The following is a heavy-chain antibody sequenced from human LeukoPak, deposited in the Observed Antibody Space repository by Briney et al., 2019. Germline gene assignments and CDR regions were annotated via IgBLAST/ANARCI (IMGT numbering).Heavy chain of an antibody. CDR3: D. CDR2: VSYDGSNK. Sequence: GGSLRLSCAPSVFTFSSFGMHWVRQAPAKGLEWVAVVSYDGSNKYYADSVKGRFAISRDNSKNTLYLQMTGLRAEDTAVYYDDWGQGTLVTVSS. V-gene: IGHV3-30*03. J-gene: IGHJ4*02. CDR1: VFTFSSFG.